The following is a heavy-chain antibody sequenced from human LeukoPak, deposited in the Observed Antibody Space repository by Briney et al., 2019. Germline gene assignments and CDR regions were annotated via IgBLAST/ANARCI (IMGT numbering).Heavy chain of an antibody. V-gene: IGHV1-8*01. CDR2: MNPNSGNT. Sequence: GASVKVSCKASGYTFTSYDINWVRQATGQGLEWMGWMNPNSGNTNYAQKLQGRVTMTTDTSTSTAYMELRSLRSDDTAVYYCARGGLGVVVPAPFDYWGQGTLVSVSS. J-gene: IGHJ4*02. CDR3: ARGGLGVVVPAPFDY. D-gene: IGHD2-2*01. CDR1: GYTFTSYD.